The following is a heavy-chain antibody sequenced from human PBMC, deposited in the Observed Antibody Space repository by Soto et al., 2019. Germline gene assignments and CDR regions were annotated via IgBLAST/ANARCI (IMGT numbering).Heavy chain of an antibody. J-gene: IGHJ6*02. CDR1: GYTFTGYY. V-gene: IGHV1-2*02. CDR3: ARGKGLGYCTNGVCSTTTGYYYYGMDV. CDR2: INPNSGVT. D-gene: IGHD2-8*01. Sequence: QVQLVQSGAEVKKPGASVKVSCKASGYTFTGYYIHWVRQAPGQGLEWMGWINPNSGVTNYAQKFQGRVTMTRNTSISTAYMELSSLRSEDTAVYYCARGKGLGYCTNGVCSTTTGYYYYGMDVWGQGTTVTVSS.